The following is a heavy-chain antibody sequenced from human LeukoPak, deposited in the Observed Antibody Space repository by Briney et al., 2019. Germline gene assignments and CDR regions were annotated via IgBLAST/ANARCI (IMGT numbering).Heavy chain of an antibody. CDR2: ISYDGSNK. CDR1: GFTFSSYG. V-gene: IGHV3-30*18. CDR3: AKASGYNWDYALVPPHVDY. Sequence: GRSLRLSCAASGFTFSSYGMHWVRQAPGKGLEWVAVISYDGSNKYYADSVRGRFTISRDNSKNTLYLQMNSLRAEDTAVYYCAKASGYNWDYALVPPHVDYWGQGTLVTVSS. D-gene: IGHD1-7*01. J-gene: IGHJ4*02.